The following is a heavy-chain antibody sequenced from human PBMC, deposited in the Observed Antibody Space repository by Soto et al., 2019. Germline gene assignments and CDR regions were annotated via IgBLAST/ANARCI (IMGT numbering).Heavy chain of an antibody. J-gene: IGHJ4*02. Sequence: QVPLVESGGGVVQPGRSLRLSCAASGFTFSSYAMHWVRQAPGKGLEWVAVISYDGSNKYYADSVKGRFTISRDNSKNTLYLQMNSLRAEDTAVYYCARARKDYWGQGTLVTVSS. CDR2: ISYDGSNK. CDR3: ARARKDY. CDR1: GFTFSSYA. V-gene: IGHV3-30-3*01.